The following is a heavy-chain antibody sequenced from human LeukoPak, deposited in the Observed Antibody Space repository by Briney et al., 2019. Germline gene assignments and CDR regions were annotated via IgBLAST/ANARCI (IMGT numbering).Heavy chain of an antibody. V-gene: IGHV1-69*13. CDR2: IIPIFGTA. CDR1: GGTFSSYA. Sequence: SVKGSRKASGGTFSSYAISWVRQAPGQGLEWMGGIIPIFGTANYAQKFQGRVTITADESTSTAYMELSSLRSEDTAVYYCARVYGDDGTDYWGQGTLVTVSS. D-gene: IGHD4-17*01. CDR3: ARVYGDDGTDY. J-gene: IGHJ4*02.